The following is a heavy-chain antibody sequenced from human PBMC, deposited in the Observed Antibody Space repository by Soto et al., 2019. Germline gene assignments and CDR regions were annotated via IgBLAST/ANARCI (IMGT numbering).Heavy chain of an antibody. D-gene: IGHD3-10*01. CDR1: GSIFSGYG. CDR3: ARDGIGGPAFGGFCDY. J-gene: IGHJ4*02. CDR2: IWYDGSNK. Sequence: QEHLVESGGGVVQPGRSLRLSCAASGSIFSGYGMHWVRQAPGKGLEWVAVIWYDGSNKYYADSVKGRFTISRDNSKNMLYLQRDSLRAGDRAVYYCARDGIGGPAFGGFCDYWGQGTLVPVSS. V-gene: IGHV3-33*01.